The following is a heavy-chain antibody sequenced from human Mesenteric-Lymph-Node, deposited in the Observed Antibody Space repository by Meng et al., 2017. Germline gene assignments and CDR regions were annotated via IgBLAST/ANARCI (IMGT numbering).Heavy chain of an antibody. Sequence: SCTVFGGSSTGYYWDWVRQPPGQGLQWIGEINHRGEANYNPSLRRRVTTSLDTSKNQVTLKLTSVTAADTAVYYCARQGHDSDGYGAFDIWGQGKMVTVSS. J-gene: IGHJ3*02. CDR3: ARQGHDSDGYGAFDI. V-gene: IGHV4-34*01. CDR2: INHRGEA. CDR1: GGSSTGYY. D-gene: IGHD3-22*01.